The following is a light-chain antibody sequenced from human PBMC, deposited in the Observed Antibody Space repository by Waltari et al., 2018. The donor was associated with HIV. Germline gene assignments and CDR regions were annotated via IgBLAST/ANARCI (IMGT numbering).Light chain of an antibody. V-gene: IGLV1-40*01. Sequence: QSVLTQPPPVSAAPGQRVTTSSTGSNSNIGARSDVHGYQQLPGTAPQLLIYANTRRPSGVPDRFSGSKSGTSASLAITGLQAEDEADYYCQSYDTSLSTWVFGGGTKLTVL. CDR2: ANT. CDR3: QSYDTSLSTWV. J-gene: IGLJ3*02. CDR1: NSNIGARSD.